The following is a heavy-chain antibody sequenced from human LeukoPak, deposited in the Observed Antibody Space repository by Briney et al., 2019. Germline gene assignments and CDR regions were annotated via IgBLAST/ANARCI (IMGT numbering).Heavy chain of an antibody. J-gene: IGHJ4*02. Sequence: GGSLRLSCAASGFTFSSYAMSWVRQAPGKGLEWVSAISGSGGSTDYADSVKGRFTISRDNSKNTLYLQMNSLRAEDTAVYYCAKTRADYDFWSGYHTFDYWGQGTLVTVSS. CDR3: AKTRADYDFWSGYHTFDY. V-gene: IGHV3-23*01. CDR2: ISGSGGST. D-gene: IGHD3-3*01. CDR1: GFTFSSYA.